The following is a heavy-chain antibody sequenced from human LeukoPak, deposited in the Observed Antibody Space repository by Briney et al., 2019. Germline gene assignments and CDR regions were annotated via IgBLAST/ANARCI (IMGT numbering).Heavy chain of an antibody. CDR2: VRSDGSAT. Sequence: GGSLRLSCAASGFTFSSYEMNWVRQAPGKGLEWISYVRSDGSATYYADSVKGRFTLSRDNAKNSLYLQMNSLRAEDTAVYYCARDWDIAVAFDYWGQGTLVTVSS. D-gene: IGHD6-19*01. V-gene: IGHV3-48*03. J-gene: IGHJ4*02. CDR1: GFTFSSYE. CDR3: ARDWDIAVAFDY.